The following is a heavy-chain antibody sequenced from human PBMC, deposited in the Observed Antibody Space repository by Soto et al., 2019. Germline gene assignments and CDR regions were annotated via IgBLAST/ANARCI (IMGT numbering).Heavy chain of an antibody. CDR3: ARSEYDFWSGYYAFQFDY. Sequence: GSLRLSCAASGFTFSSYAMHWVRQAPGKGLEYVSAISSNGGSTYYANSVKGRFTISRDNSKNTLYLQMGSLRAEDMAVYYCARSEYDFWSGYYAFQFDYWGQGTLVTVSS. J-gene: IGHJ4*02. D-gene: IGHD3-3*01. CDR1: GFTFSSYA. CDR2: ISSNGGST. V-gene: IGHV3-64*01.